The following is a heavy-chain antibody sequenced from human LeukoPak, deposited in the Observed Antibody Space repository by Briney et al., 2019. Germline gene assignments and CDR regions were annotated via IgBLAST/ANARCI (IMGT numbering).Heavy chain of an antibody. V-gene: IGHV4-61*02. D-gene: IGHD3-3*01. J-gene: IGHJ4*02. CDR2: IYTSGST. CDR3: ARETYYDFWSHDY. CDR1: GGSISSGSYY. Sequence: SETLSLTCTVSGGSISSGSYYWSWIRQPAGKGLEWIGRIYTSGSTNYNPSLKSRVTISVDTSKNQFSPKLSSVTAADTAVYYCARETYYDFWSHDYWGQGTLVTVSS.